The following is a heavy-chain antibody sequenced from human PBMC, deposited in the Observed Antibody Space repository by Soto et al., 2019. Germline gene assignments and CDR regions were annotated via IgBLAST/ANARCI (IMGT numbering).Heavy chain of an antibody. CDR2: IKQDGSEI. D-gene: IGHD3-3*01. Sequence: TGGSLRLSCAASGFTLSSYWMTWVRQAPGKGLEWVANIKQDGSEICYADSVRGRFTISRDNAKNSLYLQMNSLRGEDTAVYYCARDSVEWLLTFYYYGEDVWGQGTTVTVSS. V-gene: IGHV3-7*01. CDR1: GFTLSSYW. J-gene: IGHJ6*02. CDR3: ARDSVEWLLTFYYYGEDV.